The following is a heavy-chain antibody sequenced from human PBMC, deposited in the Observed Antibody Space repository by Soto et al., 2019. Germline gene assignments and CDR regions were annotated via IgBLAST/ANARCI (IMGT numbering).Heavy chain of an antibody. CDR2: INSDGSST. V-gene: IGHV3-74*01. CDR1: GVTFSGYW. D-gene: IGHD5-12*01. J-gene: IGHJ5*02. Sequence: GGSLRLSCVASGVTFSGYWMHWVRQAPGKGLVWVSRINSDGSSTSYADSVKGRFTINPDTSKNQFSLQLNSVTPEDTAVYYCAREPWLRSPWFDPWGQGTLVTVSS. CDR3: AREPWLRSPWFDP.